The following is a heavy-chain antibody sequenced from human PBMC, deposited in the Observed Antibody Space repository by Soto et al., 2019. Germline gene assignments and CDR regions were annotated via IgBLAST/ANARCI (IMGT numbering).Heavy chain of an antibody. D-gene: IGHD2-15*01. Sequence: SETLSLTRTVSGCSISSYYWSWIRQPPGKGLEWIGYMYNTGSTIYNPSLKSRVTISVDTSKNQFSLKLNSVTAADTAVYYCARDPGHCSGGSCYPENWFDPWGQGTLVTVSS. CDR2: MYNTGST. CDR3: ARDPGHCSGGSCYPENWFDP. V-gene: IGHV4-59*01. CDR1: GCSISSYY. J-gene: IGHJ5*02.